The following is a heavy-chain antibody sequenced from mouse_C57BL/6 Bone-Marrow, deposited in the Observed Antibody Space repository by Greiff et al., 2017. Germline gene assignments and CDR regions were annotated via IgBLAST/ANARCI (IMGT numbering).Heavy chain of an antibody. V-gene: IGHV1-42*01. D-gene: IGHD1-1*01. CDR3: ARDLLYYYGSSYFDY. Sequence: VQLQQSGPELVKPGASVKISCKASGYSFTGYYMNWVKQSPEKSLEWIGEINPSTGGTTYNQKFKAKATLTVDKSSSTAYMQLKSLTSEDSAVYYFARDLLYYYGSSYFDYWGQGTTLTGSS. CDR2: INPSTGGT. CDR1: GYSFTGYY. J-gene: IGHJ2*01.